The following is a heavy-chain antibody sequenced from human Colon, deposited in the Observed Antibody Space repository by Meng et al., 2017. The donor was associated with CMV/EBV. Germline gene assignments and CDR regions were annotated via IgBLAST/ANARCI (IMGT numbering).Heavy chain of an antibody. CDR2: INPSGGST. V-gene: IGHV1-46*01. CDR3: ARDRRDGYNEYYFDY. Sequence: SGYTFTSYYMHWVRQAPGQGLEWMGIINPSGGSTSYAQKFQGRVTMTRDTSTSTVYMELSSLGSEDTAVYYCARDRRDGYNEYYFDYWGQGTLVTVSS. J-gene: IGHJ4*02. CDR1: GYTFTSYY. D-gene: IGHD5-24*01.